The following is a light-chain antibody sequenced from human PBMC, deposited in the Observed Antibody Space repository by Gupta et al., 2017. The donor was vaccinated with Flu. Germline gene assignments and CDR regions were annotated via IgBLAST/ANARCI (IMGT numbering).Light chain of an antibody. CDR2: DTS. Sequence: DIQMTQSPSSLSASLGDRVTITCQASQNIKYFLNWYQQKPGKAPKLLIYDTSNSKPGVPSRFNGGGSGTTFTFTISSLQPEDIATYYCQQYDDPPVTFGPGTRLDIK. CDR1: QNIKYF. J-gene: IGKJ3*01. CDR3: QQYDDPPVT. V-gene: IGKV1-33*01.